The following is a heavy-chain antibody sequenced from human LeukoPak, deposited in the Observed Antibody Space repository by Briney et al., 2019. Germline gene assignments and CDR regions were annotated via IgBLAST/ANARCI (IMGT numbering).Heavy chain of an antibody. D-gene: IGHD1-26*01. Sequence: GGSLRLSCAASGFTFSSYSMNWVRQAPGKGLEWVSYISSSSSTIYYADSVKGRFTISRYNAKNSLYLQMNSLRAEDTAVYYCAKASVSNSGSYYRGLSQYYFDYWGQGTLVTVSS. V-gene: IGHV3-48*04. J-gene: IGHJ4*02. CDR1: GFTFSSYS. CDR3: AKASVSNSGSYYRGLSQYYFDY. CDR2: ISSSSSTI.